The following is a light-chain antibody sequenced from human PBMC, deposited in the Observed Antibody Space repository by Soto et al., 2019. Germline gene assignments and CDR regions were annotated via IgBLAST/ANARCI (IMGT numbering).Light chain of an antibody. CDR1: SSNIGSNS. Sequence: QSVLTQPPSSSGTPGKRVTISCSGSSSNIGSNSVNWYQQLPGTAPKLLMYSSNQRPSGVPDRFSGSKSGTSASLAIRGLQSEDEADYYCAAWDDSLNGVVFGGETKLTV. J-gene: IGLJ2*01. CDR2: SSN. V-gene: IGLV1-44*01. CDR3: AAWDDSLNGVV.